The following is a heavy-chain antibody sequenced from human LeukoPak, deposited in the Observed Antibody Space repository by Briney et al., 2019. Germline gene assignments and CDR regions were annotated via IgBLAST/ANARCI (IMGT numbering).Heavy chain of an antibody. D-gene: IGHD2-21*01. CDR1: GYTFTGYY. J-gene: IGHJ4*02. CDR2: INPNNGGT. V-gene: IGHV1-2*02. Sequence: ASVKVSCKASGYTFTGYYMHRVRQAPGQGLEWMGWINPNNGGTNYAQKFQGRVTMTRDTSISTAYMELSRLRSDDTAVYYCARRGGTYFNFDYWGQGFLVTVSS. CDR3: ARRGGTYFNFDY.